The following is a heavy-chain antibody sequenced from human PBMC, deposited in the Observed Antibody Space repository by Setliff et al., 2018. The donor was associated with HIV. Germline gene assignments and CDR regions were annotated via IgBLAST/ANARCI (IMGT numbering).Heavy chain of an antibody. J-gene: IGHJ4*02. CDR2: IAYSGTTMYF. Sequence: PSETLSLTCNVSGGSFIGSSFQSTWIRQAPGKGLEWIGDIAYSGTTMYFNYSPSLESRLSLSEDTSRHQFSLKLTSVTADDTGIYYCARGPPFAYWGQGLLVTVSS. CDR3: ARGPPFAY. CDR1: GGSFIGSSFQ. V-gene: IGHV4-39*07.